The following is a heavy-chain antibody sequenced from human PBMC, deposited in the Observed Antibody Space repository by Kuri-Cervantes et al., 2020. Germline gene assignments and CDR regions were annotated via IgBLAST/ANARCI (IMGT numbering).Heavy chain of an antibody. Sequence: ETLSLTCAASGFSFNNHAMSWVRQAPGKGLEWVSSISSSGGGKYYADSVRGRFTISRDNSKNTLYLQMNSLRAEDTAVYYCAKEVYYDSSGYFSVYFDYWGQGTLVTVSS. D-gene: IGHD3-22*01. CDR3: AKEVYYDSSGYFSVYFDY. V-gene: IGHV3-23*01. J-gene: IGHJ4*02. CDR2: ISSSGGGK. CDR1: GFSFNNHA.